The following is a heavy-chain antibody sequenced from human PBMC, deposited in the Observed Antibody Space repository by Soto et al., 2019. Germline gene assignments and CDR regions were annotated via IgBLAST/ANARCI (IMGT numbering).Heavy chain of an antibody. CDR1: GYTFTSYD. CDR2: MNPNSGNT. V-gene: IGHV1-8*01. Sequence: ASVKVSCKASGYTFTSYDINWVRQATGQGLEWMGWMNPNSGNTGYAQKFQGRVTMTRNTSISTAYMELSSLRSEDTAVYYCARRNGRNNIYYMDVWGKGTTVTVSS. CDR3: ARRNGRNNIYYMDV. D-gene: IGHD1-1*01. J-gene: IGHJ6*03.